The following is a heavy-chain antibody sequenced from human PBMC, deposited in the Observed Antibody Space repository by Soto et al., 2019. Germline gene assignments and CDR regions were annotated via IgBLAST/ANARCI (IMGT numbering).Heavy chain of an antibody. J-gene: IGHJ5*01. V-gene: IGHV1-2*02. Sequence: GXPVKVFCKGPVYALSCDYVDWVRHPPGQGLEWMGWINPDSRGTDCAEKFQGRVTMARDTSIRRAYMELSRLRSDDTAVYYCARCGDFWSGCIFGACAQRTLVAISS. D-gene: IGHD3-3*01. CDR3: ARCGDFWSGCIFGA. CDR1: VYALSCDY. CDR2: INPDSRGT.